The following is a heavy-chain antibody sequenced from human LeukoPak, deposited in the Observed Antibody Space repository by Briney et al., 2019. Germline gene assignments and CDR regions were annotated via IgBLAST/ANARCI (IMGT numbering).Heavy chain of an antibody. CDR2: ISGSGGST. Sequence: GSLRLSCAASGFTFTNHPMNWVRQAPGKGLEWVSAISGSGGSTYYADSVKGRFTISRDNSKNTLYLQMNSLRAEDTAVYYCAKCAVVPAAMLNYYYYGMDVWGQGTTVTVSS. D-gene: IGHD2-2*01. CDR1: GFTFTNHP. V-gene: IGHV3-23*01. CDR3: AKCAVVPAAMLNYYYYGMDV. J-gene: IGHJ6*02.